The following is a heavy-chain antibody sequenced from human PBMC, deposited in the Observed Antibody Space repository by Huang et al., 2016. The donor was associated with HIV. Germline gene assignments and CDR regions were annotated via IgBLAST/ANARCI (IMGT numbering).Heavy chain of an antibody. CDR2: INPSGAST. Sequence: QVQLVQSGAEVKKPGASVKISCKASGYTFTTYHMHWVRQAPGQGLEWMGMINPSGASTRYAQTVQGRVTMTRDTSTSTVYMELSSLTPEDTAVYYCARALLLFGLGSPLDFWGQGSLVTVSS. J-gene: IGHJ4*02. CDR3: ARALLLFGLGSPLDF. CDR1: GYTFTTYH. V-gene: IGHV1-46*01. D-gene: IGHD3-10*01.